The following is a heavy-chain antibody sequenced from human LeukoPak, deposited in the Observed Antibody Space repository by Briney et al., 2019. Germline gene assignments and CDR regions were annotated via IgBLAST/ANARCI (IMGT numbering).Heavy chain of an antibody. CDR1: GGSISSSSYY. CDR2: IYYSGST. Sequence: SETLSLTCTVSGGSISSSSYYWGWIRQTPGKGLERIGSIYYSGSTFYSPSLKSRVTISVDTSKNQFSLKLSSVTAADTAVYYCASLRERSYYARGFDYWGQGTLVTVSS. J-gene: IGHJ4*02. D-gene: IGHD1-26*01. V-gene: IGHV4-39*01. CDR3: ASLRERSYYARGFDY.